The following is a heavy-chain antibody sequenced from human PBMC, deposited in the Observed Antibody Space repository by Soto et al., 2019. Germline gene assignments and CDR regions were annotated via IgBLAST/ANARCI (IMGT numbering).Heavy chain of an antibody. V-gene: IGHV3-33*01. CDR2: SWHDGRHL. CDR1: GFTLDTYG. D-gene: IGHD2-21*01. CDR3: ARDWGACTPGECYSHGFDL. J-gene: IGHJ3*01. Sequence: QEQLVESGGGMVQPGGSLRLSCAVSGFTLDTYGMHWVRQAAGQGLEWVAVSWHDGRHLDYADSVRGRFTVFRHDSKNTLFLEMNGLRGDDTAVYYCARDWGACTPGECYSHGFDLWGQGTLVTVSS.